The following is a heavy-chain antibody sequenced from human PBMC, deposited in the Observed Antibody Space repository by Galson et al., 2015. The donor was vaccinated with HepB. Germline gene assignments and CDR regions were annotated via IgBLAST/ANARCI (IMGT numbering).Heavy chain of an antibody. J-gene: IGHJ6*02. CDR1: GSILSPYS. D-gene: IGHD2-2*01. CDR3: ATNTPAAVMRASGMDV. Sequence: SLRLSCAASGSILSPYSMNWVRQAPGKGLEWVSSMSSSTNYIYYADSEKGRFTVSIDNAKNSLFLQMNSLRAEDTAVYYCATNTPAAVMRASGMDVWGQGTAVTVSS. CDR2: MSSSTNYI. V-gene: IGHV3-21*01.